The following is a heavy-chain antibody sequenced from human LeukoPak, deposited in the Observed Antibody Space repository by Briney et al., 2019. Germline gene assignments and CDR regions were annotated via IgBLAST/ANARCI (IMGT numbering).Heavy chain of an antibody. D-gene: IGHD1-7*01. CDR1: GGSFSGYY. CDR3: ARNQGWNYEAYYFDY. V-gene: IGHV4-34*01. CDR2: INHSGST. Sequence: PSETLSLTCAVYGGSFSGYYWSWIRQPPGKGLEWIGEINHSGSTNYNPSLKSRVTISVDTSKSQFSLKLSSVTAADTAVYYCARNQGWNYEAYYFDYWGQGTLVTVSS. J-gene: IGHJ4*02.